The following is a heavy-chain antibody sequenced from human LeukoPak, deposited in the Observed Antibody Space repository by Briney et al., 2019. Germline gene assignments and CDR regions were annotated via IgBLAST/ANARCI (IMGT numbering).Heavy chain of an antibody. Sequence: ASVTVSCKVSGYTLTELSMHWVRQAPGKGLEWMGGFDPEDGETIYAQKFQGRVTMTEDTSTDTAYMELSSLRSEDTAVYYCATAPDDYGGLDYWGQGTLVTVSS. CDR1: GYTLTELS. CDR2: FDPEDGET. V-gene: IGHV1-24*01. J-gene: IGHJ4*02. D-gene: IGHD4-17*01. CDR3: ATAPDDYGGLDY.